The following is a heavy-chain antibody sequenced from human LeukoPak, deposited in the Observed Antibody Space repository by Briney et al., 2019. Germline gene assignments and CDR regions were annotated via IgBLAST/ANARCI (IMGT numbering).Heavy chain of an antibody. CDR3: ARGPIFADGMDV. CDR1: GYTFTSYD. J-gene: IGHJ6*02. D-gene: IGHD3-3*01. CDR2: MNPNSGNT. Sequence: ASVKVSCKASGYTFTSYDINWVQQATGQGLEWMGWMNPNSGNTGYAQKFQGRVTMTRNTSISTAHMELSSLRSEDTAVYYCARGPIFADGMDVWGQGTTVTVSS. V-gene: IGHV1-8*01.